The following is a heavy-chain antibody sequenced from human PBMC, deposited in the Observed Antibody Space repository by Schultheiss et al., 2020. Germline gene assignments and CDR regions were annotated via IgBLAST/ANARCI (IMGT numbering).Heavy chain of an antibody. J-gene: IGHJ4*02. CDR2: INPNSGGT. D-gene: IGHD7-27*01. CDR1: GYTFTSYA. CDR3: ARDTNWGYGGDTYYFDY. Sequence: ASVKVSCKASGYTFTSYAMHWVRQAPGQGLEWMGWINPNSGGTNYAQKFQGRVTMTRDTSISTAYMELSRLRSDDTAVYYCARDTNWGYGGDTYYFDYWGQGTLVTVSS. V-gene: IGHV1-2*02.